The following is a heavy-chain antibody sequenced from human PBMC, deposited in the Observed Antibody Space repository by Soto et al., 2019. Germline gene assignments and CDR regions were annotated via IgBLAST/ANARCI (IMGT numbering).Heavy chain of an antibody. V-gene: IGHV4-39*01. D-gene: IGHD3-16*01. J-gene: IGHJ4*02. CDR1: GGSISSSSYY. CDR3: ARHVLTAYIVYYFDY. Sequence: SETLSLTCTVSGGSISSSSYYWGWIRQPPGKGLEWIGSIYYSGSTYYNTSLKSRVTISVDTSKNQFSLKLSSVTAADTAVYYCARHVLTAYIVYYFDYWGQGTLVTVS. CDR2: IYYSGST.